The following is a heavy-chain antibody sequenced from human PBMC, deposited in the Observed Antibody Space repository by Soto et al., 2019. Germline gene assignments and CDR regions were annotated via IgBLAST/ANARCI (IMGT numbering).Heavy chain of an antibody. J-gene: IGHJ4*02. CDR1: GGSFSGYY. V-gene: IGHV4-34*01. CDR2: INHSGST. Sequence: SETLSLTCAVYGGSFSGYYWSWIRQPPGKGLEWIGEINHSGSTNYNPSLKSRVTISVDPSKNQFSLKLSSVTAADTAVYYCARGPLGRSGWYRCGPNGQFDYSAQRT. CDR3: ARGPLGRSGWYRCGPNGQFDY. D-gene: IGHD6-19*01.